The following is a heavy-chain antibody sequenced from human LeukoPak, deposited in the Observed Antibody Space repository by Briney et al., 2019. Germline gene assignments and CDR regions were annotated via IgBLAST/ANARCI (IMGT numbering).Heavy chain of an antibody. CDR2: ISAYNGNT. Sequence: GASVKVSCKASGYTFTSYVISGVRQAPGKGLEWMGWISAYNGNTNYAQNLQGRVTMTPDTSTRTVYMELRSLRSDDTAVYYFAREDYCSGGSCYEGAVDYWGQGTLVSVSS. CDR3: AREDYCSGGSCYEGAVDY. CDR1: GYTFTSYV. D-gene: IGHD2-15*01. V-gene: IGHV1-18*01. J-gene: IGHJ4*02.